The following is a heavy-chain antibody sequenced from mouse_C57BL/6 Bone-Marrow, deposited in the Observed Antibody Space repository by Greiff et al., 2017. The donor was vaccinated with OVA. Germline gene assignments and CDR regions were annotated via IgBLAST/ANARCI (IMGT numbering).Heavy chain of an antibody. V-gene: IGHV5-6*01. D-gene: IGHD1-1*01. CDR1: GFTFSSYG. CDR3: ARHRYGSSSSFAY. Sequence: EVKLQESGGDLVKPGGSLKLSCAASGFTFSSYGMSWVRQTPDKRLEWVATISSGGSYTYYPDSVKGRFTISRDNAKNTLYLQMSSLKSEDTAMYYCARHRYGSSSSFAYWGQGTLVTVSA. J-gene: IGHJ3*01. CDR2: ISSGGSYT.